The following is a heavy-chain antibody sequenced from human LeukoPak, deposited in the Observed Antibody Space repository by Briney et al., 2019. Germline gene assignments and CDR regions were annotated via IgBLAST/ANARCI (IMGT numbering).Heavy chain of an antibody. Sequence: PSETLSLTCTVSGGSIVNSGFYWGWIRQPPGKGLEWNGSIYSNGNTYYNPSLQSRVTISLDTSKNQFSLKLNSVTAADTAVYYGVRDFEGIQVRWGQGTLVTVSS. J-gene: IGHJ4*02. CDR2: IYSNGNT. CDR3: VRDFEGIQVR. D-gene: IGHD3-10*01. CDR1: GGSIVNSGFY. V-gene: IGHV4-39*07.